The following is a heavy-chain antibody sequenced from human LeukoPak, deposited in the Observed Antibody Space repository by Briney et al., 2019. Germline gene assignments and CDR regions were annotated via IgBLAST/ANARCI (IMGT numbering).Heavy chain of an antibody. CDR2: INHSGST. V-gene: IGHV4-38-2*02. Sequence: SETLSLTFTVSGYSISSGYYWGWIRQPPGKGLEWIGEINHSGSTNYNPSLKSRVTISVDTSKNQFSLKLSSVTAADTAVYYCARGLPKGQLLWFGEPRSLRWFDPWGQGTLVTVSS. CDR1: GYSISSGYY. D-gene: IGHD3-10*01. J-gene: IGHJ5*02. CDR3: ARGLPKGQLLWFGEPRSLRWFDP.